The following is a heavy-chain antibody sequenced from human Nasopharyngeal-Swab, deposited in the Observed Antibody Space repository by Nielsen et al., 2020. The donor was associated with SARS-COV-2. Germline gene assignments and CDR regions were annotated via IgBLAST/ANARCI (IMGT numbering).Heavy chain of an antibody. CDR2: INRGGRT. CDR3: ARAPLNLFGVGTLIRGFDV. CDR1: GASFRSSDW. Sequence: SQTLSLTCAVSGASFRSSDWWAWVRQSPAEGLQWIGEINRGGRTNYSPSLKSRVSISIDKSNNQFSLQLTSVTAADTAVYYCARAPLNLFGVGTLIRGFDVWGQGAPVNASS. J-gene: IGHJ3*01. D-gene: IGHD3-3*01. V-gene: IGHV4-4*02.